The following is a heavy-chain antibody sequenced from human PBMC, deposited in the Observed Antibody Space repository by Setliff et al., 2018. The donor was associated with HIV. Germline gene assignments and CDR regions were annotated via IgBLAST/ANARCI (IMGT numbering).Heavy chain of an antibody. CDR1: DDSISSNY. CDR2: IYTSGNI. CDR3: ARGRPPYCSGGRCYPRGANDY. V-gene: IGHV4-4*07. Sequence: SETLSLTCTVSDDSISSNYWSWIRQSAGKGLEWVGRIYTSGNINYNPSLKSRVTISVDTSKNQFSLKLSSVTAADTAVYYCARGRPPYCSGGRCYPRGANDYWGQGTLVTVSS. D-gene: IGHD2-15*01. J-gene: IGHJ4*02.